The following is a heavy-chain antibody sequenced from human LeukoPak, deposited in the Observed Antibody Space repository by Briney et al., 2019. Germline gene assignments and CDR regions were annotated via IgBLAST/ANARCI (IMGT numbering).Heavy chain of an antibody. D-gene: IGHD1-26*01. CDR1: GGSISSYY. CDR2: IYTSGST. Sequence: PSETLSLTCTVSGGSISSYYWSWIRQPAGKGLEWIGRIYTSGSTNYNPSLKSRVTMSVDTPKNQFSLKLSSVTAADTAVYYCASSPPISGSTLGEFDYWGQGTLVTVSS. V-gene: IGHV4-4*07. CDR3: ASSPPISGSTLGEFDY. J-gene: IGHJ4*02.